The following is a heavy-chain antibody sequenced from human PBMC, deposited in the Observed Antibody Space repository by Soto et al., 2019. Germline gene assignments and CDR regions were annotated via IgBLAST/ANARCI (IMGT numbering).Heavy chain of an antibody. V-gene: IGHV3-48*01. Sequence: GGSLRLSCAASGFAFSSYSMNWVRQAPGKGLEWVSYISSSSSTIYYADSVKGRFTISRDNAKNSLYLQMNSLRAEDTAVYYCASISSSPRSAFDIWGQGTMVTVSS. D-gene: IGHD6-6*01. CDR2: ISSSSSTI. CDR3: ASISSSPRSAFDI. J-gene: IGHJ3*02. CDR1: GFAFSSYS.